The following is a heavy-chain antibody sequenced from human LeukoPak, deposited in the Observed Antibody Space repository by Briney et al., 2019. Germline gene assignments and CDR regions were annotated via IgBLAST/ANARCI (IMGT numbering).Heavy chain of an antibody. CDR2: ISGSGGST. D-gene: IGHD2-21*02. V-gene: IGHV3-23*01. CDR3: AKGRRYCGGDCYPYFDY. J-gene: IGHJ4*02. Sequence: PGGSLRLSCAASGSTFSSYAMSWVRQAPGKGLEWVSAISGSGGSTYYADSVKGRFTISRDNSKNTLYLQMNSLRAEDTAVYYCAKGRRYCGGDCYPYFDYWGQGTLVTVSS. CDR1: GSTFSSYA.